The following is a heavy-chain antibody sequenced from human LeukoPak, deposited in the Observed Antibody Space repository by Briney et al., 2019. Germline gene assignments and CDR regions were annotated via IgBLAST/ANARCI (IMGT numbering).Heavy chain of an antibody. Sequence: GGSLRLSCAASGFTFSSYSMNWVRQAPGKGLEWVSSISSSSSYIYYADSVKGRFTISRDNAKNSLYLQMNRLRAEDTAVYYCAKDRVAAAGTFFDYWGQGTLVTVSS. J-gene: IGHJ4*02. CDR2: ISSSSSYI. V-gene: IGHV3-21*01. D-gene: IGHD6-13*01. CDR3: AKDRVAAAGTFFDY. CDR1: GFTFSSYS.